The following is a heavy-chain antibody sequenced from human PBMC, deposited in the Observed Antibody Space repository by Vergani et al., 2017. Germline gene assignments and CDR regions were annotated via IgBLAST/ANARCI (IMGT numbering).Heavy chain of an antibody. CDR3: ATAGAAYCRGASCYDFFEY. CDR1: GFTFTNYG. V-gene: IGHV3-30*02. J-gene: IGHJ4*02. Sequence: QVQLVESGGGVVQPGGSLRLSCAASGFTFTNYGMHWVRQAPGKGLEWVAFIRYDGIVEYYGDSVRGRLTISRDNSKNTLYLQMNRLRPEDTAVYYCATAGAAYCRGASCYDFFEYWGQGTLVTVAS. CDR2: IRYDGIVE. D-gene: IGHD2-15*01.